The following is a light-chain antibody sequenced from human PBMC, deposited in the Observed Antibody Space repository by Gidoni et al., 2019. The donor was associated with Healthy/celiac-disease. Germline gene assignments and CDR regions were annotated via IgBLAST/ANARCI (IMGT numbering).Light chain of an antibody. CDR1: QDISNY. CDR3: QQYDNLFT. V-gene: IGKV1-33*01. Sequence: DIQMTQSPSSLSASVGDRVTITCQASQDISNYLNWYQQKPGKAPKLLIYDASNLETGVPSRFSGSGSGTDFTFTISSLQPEDIATYSGQQYDNLFTFGPGTKVDIK. J-gene: IGKJ3*01. CDR2: DAS.